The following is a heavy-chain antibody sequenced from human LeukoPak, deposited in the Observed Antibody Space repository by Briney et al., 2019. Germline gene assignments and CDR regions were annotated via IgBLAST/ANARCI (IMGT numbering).Heavy chain of an antibody. CDR2: ISSNGGST. J-gene: IGHJ5*02. CDR3: VKDHCSSTSCYPWDWFDP. Sequence: GGSLRLSCSASGFTFSSYAMHWVRQAPGKGLEYVSAISSNGGSTYYADSVKGRFTISKDNSKNTLYLQMSSQRAEDTAVYYCVKDHCSSTSCYPWDWFDPWGQGTLVTVSS. CDR1: GFTFSSYA. D-gene: IGHD2-2*01. V-gene: IGHV3-64D*06.